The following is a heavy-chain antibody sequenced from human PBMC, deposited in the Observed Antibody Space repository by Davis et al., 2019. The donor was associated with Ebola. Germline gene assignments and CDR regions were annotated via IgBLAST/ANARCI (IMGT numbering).Heavy chain of an antibody. D-gene: IGHD2-15*01. Sequence: GESLKISCAASGFNFRSYGMHWVRQAPGKGLEWVSVIYSGGSTYYADSVKGRFTISRDNAKNSLYLQLNTLRDEDTAVYFCVSAGWDHWGQGTLVTVSS. J-gene: IGHJ4*02. CDR3: VSAGWDH. V-gene: IGHV3-NL1*01. CDR2: IYSGGST. CDR1: GFNFRSYG.